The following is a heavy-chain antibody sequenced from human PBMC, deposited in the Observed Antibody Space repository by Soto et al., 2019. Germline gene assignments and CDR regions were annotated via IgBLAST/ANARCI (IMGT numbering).Heavy chain of an antibody. V-gene: IGHV1-18*01. CDR3: ERVHPGDYAVASPDY. CDR1: GYTFTSYG. Sequence: QVQLVQSGAEVKKPGASVKVSCKASGYTFTSYGISWVRQAPGQGLEWMGWISAYNGNTNYAQKLQGRVTMTTDTSTSTAYMELRSLRSDDTAVYYCERVHPGDYAVASPDYWGQGTLVTVSS. CDR2: ISAYNGNT. D-gene: IGHD4-17*01. J-gene: IGHJ4*02.